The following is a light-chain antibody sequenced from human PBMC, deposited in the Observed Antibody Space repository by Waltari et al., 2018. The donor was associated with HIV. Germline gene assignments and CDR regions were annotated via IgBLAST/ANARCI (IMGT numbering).Light chain of an antibody. Sequence: QLVLTQSPSASASLGASVKLTCTLSSGHSTYAIAWHHQQPEKGPRYLMKVNSDGSHSKGDGIPDRFSGSSSGSERYLIISSLQSEDEADYYCQTWGTGIRVFGGGTKLTVL. J-gene: IGLJ3*02. CDR2: VNSDGSH. V-gene: IGLV4-69*01. CDR3: QTWGTGIRV. CDR1: SGHSTYA.